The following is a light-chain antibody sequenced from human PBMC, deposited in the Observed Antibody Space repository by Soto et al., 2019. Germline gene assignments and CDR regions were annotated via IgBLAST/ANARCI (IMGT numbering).Light chain of an antibody. CDR1: STDVGRYNY. J-gene: IGLJ1*01. Sequence: SVLPQPASVSGSPGQSSTISCTGTSTDVGRYNYVSWYQQHPGKAPKLMVYDVSNRPSWVSNRFSGSKSGITASLTISGLQAEDEADYYCTSYTSDSTYVFGTGTKVTVL. V-gene: IGLV2-14*01. CDR3: TSYTSDSTYV. CDR2: DVS.